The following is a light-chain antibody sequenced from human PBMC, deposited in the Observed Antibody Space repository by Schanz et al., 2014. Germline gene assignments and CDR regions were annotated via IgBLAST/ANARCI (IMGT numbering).Light chain of an antibody. Sequence: SYELTQPPSVSVAPGQTARITCGGNNIGSKSVHWYQQKPGQAPVLVVYDDSDRPSGIPERFSGSNSGNTATLTISGTQAMDEADYYCQAWGTSTVVFGGGTKLTVL. J-gene: IGLJ2*01. CDR3: QAWGTSTVV. V-gene: IGLV3-21*02. CDR1: NIGSKS. CDR2: DDS.